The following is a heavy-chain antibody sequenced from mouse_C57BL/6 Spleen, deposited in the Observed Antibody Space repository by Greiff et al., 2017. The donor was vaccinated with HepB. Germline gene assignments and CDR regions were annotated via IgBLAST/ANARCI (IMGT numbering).Heavy chain of an antibody. D-gene: IGHD2-3*01. V-gene: IGHV10-3*01. CDR3: VRDDGYPYYAMDY. Sequence: EVKLVESDGGLVQPKGSLKLSCAASGFTFNTYAMHWVRQAPGKGLEWVARIRSKSSNYATYYADSVKDRFTISRDDSQSMLYLQMNNLKTEDTAMYYCVRDDGYPYYAMDYWGQGTSVTVSS. J-gene: IGHJ4*01. CDR2: IRSKSSNYAT. CDR1: GFTFNTYA.